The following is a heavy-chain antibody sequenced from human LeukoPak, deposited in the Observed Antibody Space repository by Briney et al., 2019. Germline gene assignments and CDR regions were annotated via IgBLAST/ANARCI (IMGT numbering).Heavy chain of an antibody. CDR1: GGSIGTYH. CDR2: IFDSGSP. Sequence: SETLSLTCTVSGGSIGTYHWSWVRQPPGKGLEWIGYIFDSGSPNYRPALRSRVTISLDTSKNQLSLRLKSATAADTAIYYCARHDENDYYFFDIWGQGTLVTVSS. J-gene: IGHJ4*02. V-gene: IGHV4-59*08. D-gene: IGHD4-11*01. CDR3: ARHDENDYYFFDI.